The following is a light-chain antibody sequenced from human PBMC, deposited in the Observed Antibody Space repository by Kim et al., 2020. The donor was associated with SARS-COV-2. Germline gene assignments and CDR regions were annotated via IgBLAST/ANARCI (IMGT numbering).Light chain of an antibody. V-gene: IGLV6-57*01. CDR1: SGISTGDQ. Sequence: GNTVTISCPRSSGISTGDQEQWDQHRPCSSPTAVIHEDNRTPSGVPDRFAGSIDSSSNAAPLTIAGLTTEDEADYYCQSYDNTNVVFGGGTQLTVL. J-gene: IGLJ2*01. CDR3: QSYDNTNVV. CDR2: EDN.